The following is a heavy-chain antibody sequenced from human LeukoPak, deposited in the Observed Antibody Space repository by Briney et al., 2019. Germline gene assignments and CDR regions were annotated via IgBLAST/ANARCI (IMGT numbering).Heavy chain of an antibody. J-gene: IGHJ4*02. V-gene: IGHV3-21*01. CDR1: GFTFSSYS. CDR2: ISSSSSYI. D-gene: IGHD3-22*01. CDR3: TDSSGARTFDY. Sequence: GGSLRLSCAASGFTFSSYSMNWFRQAPGKGLEWVSSISSSSSYIYYADSVKGRFTISRDNAKNSLYLQMNSLRAEDTAVYYCTDSSGARTFDYWGQGTLVTVSS.